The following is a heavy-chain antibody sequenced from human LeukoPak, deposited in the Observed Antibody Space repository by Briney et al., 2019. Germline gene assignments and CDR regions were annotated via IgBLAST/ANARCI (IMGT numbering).Heavy chain of an antibody. D-gene: IGHD3-10*01. CDR2: INNDGSTT. CDR1: GFTFANTW. CDR3: AIGGTYGSGS. V-gene: IGHV3-74*01. J-gene: IGHJ4*02. Sequence: GRSLRLSCAASGFTFANTWMHWVRQAPGKGLVWLSLINNDGSTTNYADSVKGRFTISRDNAKNTVYLQMNSLRAEDTAVYYCAIGGTYGSGSWGQGTLVTVSP.